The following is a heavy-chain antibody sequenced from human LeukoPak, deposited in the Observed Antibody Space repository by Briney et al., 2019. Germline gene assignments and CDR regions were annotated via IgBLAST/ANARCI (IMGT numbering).Heavy chain of an antibody. V-gene: IGHV3-7*01. CDR2: IKRDGTEK. D-gene: IGHD3-22*01. J-gene: IGHJ3*02. Sequence: GGSLRLSCAASGLSFRSYSMSWVRQAPGKGLEWVANIKRDGTEKYYVGSVEGRFTISRDNAKNSLYLQMNSLRAEDTAVYYCARDGDMVGTYYYDSSGHGGAFDIWGQGTMVTVSS. CDR1: GLSFRSYS. CDR3: ARDGDMVGTYYYDSSGHGGAFDI.